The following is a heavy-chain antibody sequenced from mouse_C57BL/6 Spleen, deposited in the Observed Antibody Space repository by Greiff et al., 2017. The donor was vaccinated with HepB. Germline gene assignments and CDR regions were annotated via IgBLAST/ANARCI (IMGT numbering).Heavy chain of an antibody. D-gene: IGHD1-1*01. V-gene: IGHV1-18*01. CDR1: GYTFTDYN. J-gene: IGHJ1*03. CDR2: INPNNGGT. CDR3: ARYGHYGSKAHWYFDV. Sequence: VQLQQSGPELVKPGASVKIPCKASGYTFTDYNMDWVKQSHGKSLEWIGDINPNNGGTIYNQKFKGKATLTVDKSSSTAYMELRSLTSEDTAVYYCARYGHYGSKAHWYFDVWGTGTTVTVSS.